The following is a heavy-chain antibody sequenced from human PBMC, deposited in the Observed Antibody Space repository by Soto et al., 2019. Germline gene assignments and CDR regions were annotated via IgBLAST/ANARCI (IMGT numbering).Heavy chain of an antibody. CDR3: ARASPVATISWFAS. J-gene: IGHJ5*01. CDR1: GFTVSSNY. CDR2: IYSGGST. V-gene: IGHV3-66*01. Sequence: EVQLVESGGGLVQPGGSLRLSCAASGFTVSSNYMSWVRQAPGKGLEWVSVIYSGGSTYYADSVKDRFTISRDNSKNTLYVQMNSLRAEDTAVYYCARASPVATISWFASWGQGTLVTVSS. D-gene: IGHD5-12*01.